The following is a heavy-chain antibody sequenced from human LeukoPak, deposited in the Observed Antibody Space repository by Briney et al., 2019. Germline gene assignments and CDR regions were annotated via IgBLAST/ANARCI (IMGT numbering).Heavy chain of an antibody. CDR1: GGTFSSYA. CDR3: ARGTGGESNLDY. V-gene: IGHV1-69*04. J-gene: IGHJ4*02. D-gene: IGHD1-14*01. Sequence: SVKVSCKASGGTFSSYAISWVRQAPGQGLEWMGRIIPILGIANYAQKFQGRVTITADKSTSTAYMELSSLRSEDTAVYYCARGTGGESNLDYWGQGTLVTVSS. CDR2: IIPILGIA.